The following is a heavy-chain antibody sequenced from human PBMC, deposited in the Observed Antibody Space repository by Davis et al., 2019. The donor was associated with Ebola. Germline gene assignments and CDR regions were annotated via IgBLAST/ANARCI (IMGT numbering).Heavy chain of an antibody. V-gene: IGHV4-59*11. J-gene: IGHJ3*02. CDR1: GGSISSHY. Sequence: SETLSLTCTVSGGSISSHYLTWIRQPPGKGLEWIGHIHYSGSTHYNPSLRSRVTISEDTSKIHFSLSLNSVTAADTAVYYCAREGHDSSGYHYGAFDIWGRGTMVTVSS. CDR3: AREGHDSSGYHYGAFDI. D-gene: IGHD3-22*01. CDR2: IHYSGST.